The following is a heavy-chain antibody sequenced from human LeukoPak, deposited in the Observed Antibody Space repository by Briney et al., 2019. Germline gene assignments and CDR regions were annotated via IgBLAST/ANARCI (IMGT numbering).Heavy chain of an antibody. CDR3: AKSRSGWYSPFDY. CDR2: FGSSGGST. D-gene: IGHD6-19*01. V-gene: IGHV3-23*01. J-gene: IGHJ4*02. Sequence: GGSLRLSCAASGFTFSSYAMTWVRQATGRGLEWVSTFGSSGGSTYYADSVKGRFTISRDNSKDTLYLQMNSLRAEDTAVYYCAKSRSGWYSPFDYWGQGTLVTVSS. CDR1: GFTFSSYA.